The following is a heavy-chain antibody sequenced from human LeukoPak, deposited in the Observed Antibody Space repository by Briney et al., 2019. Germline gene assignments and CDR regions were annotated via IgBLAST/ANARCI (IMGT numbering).Heavy chain of an antibody. Sequence: PSEALSLTCAVSGGSISSSNWWSWVRQPPGKGLEWIGEIYHSGSTNYNPSLKSRVTISVDKSKNQFSLKLSSVTAADTAVYYCARGVRSSSSGDWFDPWGQGTLITVSS. D-gene: IGHD6-6*01. CDR3: ARGVRSSSSGDWFDP. J-gene: IGHJ5*02. CDR2: IYHSGST. V-gene: IGHV4-4*02. CDR1: GGSISSSNW.